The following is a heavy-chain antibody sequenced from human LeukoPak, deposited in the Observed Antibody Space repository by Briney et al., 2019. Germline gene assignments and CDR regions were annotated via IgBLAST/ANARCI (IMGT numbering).Heavy chain of an antibody. J-gene: IGHJ4*02. CDR3: ARGAPSVAAPGSFDY. CDR2: IIPIFGTA. Sequence: ASVKVFCKASGGTFSSYAVSWVRQAPGQGLEWMGGIIPIFGTANYAQKFQGRVTITADESTNTAYMELSSLRSEDTAVYYCARGAPSVAAPGSFDYWGQGTLVTVSS. D-gene: IGHD6-6*01. CDR1: GGTFSSYA. V-gene: IGHV1-69*13.